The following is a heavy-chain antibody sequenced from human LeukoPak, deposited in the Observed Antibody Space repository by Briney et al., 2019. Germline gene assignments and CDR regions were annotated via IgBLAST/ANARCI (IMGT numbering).Heavy chain of an antibody. D-gene: IGHD4-23*01. V-gene: IGHV4-30-2*01. Sequence: PSQTLSLTCAVSGGSISSGGYSWSWIRQPPGKGLEWIGYIYHSGSTYYNPSLKSRVTISVDRSKNQFSLKLNSVTAEDTAVYYCARGRGADYGGNSGYFDYWGQGTLVTVSS. J-gene: IGHJ4*02. CDR3: ARGRGADYGGNSGYFDY. CDR2: IYHSGST. CDR1: GGSISSGGYS.